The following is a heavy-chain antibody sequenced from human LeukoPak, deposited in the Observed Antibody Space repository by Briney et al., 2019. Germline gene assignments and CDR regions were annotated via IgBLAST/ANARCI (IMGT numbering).Heavy chain of an antibody. J-gene: IGHJ5*01. D-gene: IGHD2-15*01. CDR3: ARDRRVAATMDGDS. Sequence: SETLSLTCTVSGVSISSGDYYWSWIRQPPGKGLEWIGYIYYSGSTYYNPSLKSRVTISVDTSKNQFSLKLSSVTAADTAVYYCARDRRVAATMDGDSWGQGTLVTVSS. CDR2: IYYSGST. CDR1: GVSISSGDYY. V-gene: IGHV4-30-4*08.